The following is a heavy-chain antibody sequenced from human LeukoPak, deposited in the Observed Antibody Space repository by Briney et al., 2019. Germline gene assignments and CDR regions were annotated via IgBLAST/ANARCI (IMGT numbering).Heavy chain of an antibody. CDR1: GFTFSSHW. J-gene: IGHJ4*02. D-gene: IGHD3-16*01. CDR3: ARSPRRGEFDS. Sequence: GGSLTLSCAGSGFTFSSHWMSWVRQPQGKGLEWVANIKQDGSETSYVDSVKGRFTIPRDNTQNSLSLQMGRLRVDDTALYYCARSPRRGEFDSWGQGTLVTVSS. CDR2: IKQDGSET. V-gene: IGHV3-7*01.